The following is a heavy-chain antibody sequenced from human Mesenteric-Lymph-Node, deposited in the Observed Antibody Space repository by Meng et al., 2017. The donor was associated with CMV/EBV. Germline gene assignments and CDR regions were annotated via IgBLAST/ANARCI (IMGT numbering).Heavy chain of an antibody. Sequence: SETLSLTCIVSGGSISNYYWSWIRQPPGKGLEWIGYIYYSGSTNYNPSLKSRVTISVDTSKNQFSLKLSSVTAADTAVYYCARGSLHFRSSSSCYEFDYWGQGTVVTVSS. CDR3: ARGSLHFRSSSSCYEFDY. J-gene: IGHJ4*02. D-gene: IGHD2-15*01. CDR1: GGSISNYY. CDR2: IYYSGST. V-gene: IGHV4-59*01.